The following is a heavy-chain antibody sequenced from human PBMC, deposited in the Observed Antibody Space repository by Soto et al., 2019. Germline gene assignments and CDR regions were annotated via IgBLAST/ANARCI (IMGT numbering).Heavy chain of an antibody. CDR2: INHSGST. CDR3: ARVKLSQSTFYYYYGLNV. J-gene: IGHJ6*02. V-gene: IGHV4-34*01. CDR1: GGSFSGYY. Sequence: SETLSLTCAVYGGSFSGYYWSWIRQPPGKGLEWIGEINHSGSTNYNPSLKSRVTISVDTSKNQFSLKLSSVTAADTAVYYCARVKLSQSTFYYYYGLNVWGQGATVTVSS.